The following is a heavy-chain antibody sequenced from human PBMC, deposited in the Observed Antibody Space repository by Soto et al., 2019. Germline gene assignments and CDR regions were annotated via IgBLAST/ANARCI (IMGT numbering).Heavy chain of an antibody. V-gene: IGHV3-43*01. J-gene: IGHJ5*02. Sequence: GGSLRLSCAASGFTFSSYWMHWVRQAPGKGLEWVSLISCDGGSTYYADSVKGRFTISRDNSKNTLYLQMNSLRTEDTALYYCAKFGSSSPPWGQGTLVTVSS. CDR2: ISCDGGST. CDR1: GFTFSSYW. CDR3: AKFGSSSPP. D-gene: IGHD6-6*01.